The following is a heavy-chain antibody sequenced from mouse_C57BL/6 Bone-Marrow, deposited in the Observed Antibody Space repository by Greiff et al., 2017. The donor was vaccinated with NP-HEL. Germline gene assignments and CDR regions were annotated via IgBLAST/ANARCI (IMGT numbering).Heavy chain of an antibody. V-gene: IGHV1-42*01. J-gene: IGHJ4*01. CDR1: GYSFTGYY. CDR3: ARDRWGEDYAMDY. Sequence: EVQLQQSGPELVKPGASVKISCKASGYSFTGYYMNWVKQSPEKSLEWIGEINPSTGGTTYNQKFKAKATLTVDKSSSTAYMQLKSLTSEDSAVYYCARDRWGEDYAMDYWGQGTSVTVSS. CDR2: INPSTGGT.